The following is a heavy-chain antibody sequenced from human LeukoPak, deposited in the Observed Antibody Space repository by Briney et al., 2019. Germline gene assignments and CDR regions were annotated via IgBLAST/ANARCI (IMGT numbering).Heavy chain of an antibody. CDR3: AKDLWVYGYHRDYMDV. D-gene: IGHD2-8*01. Sequence: QAGGSLRLSCAASGFTFSSYGMHWVRQAPGKGLEWVAFIRYDGSNKYYADSVKGRFTISRDNSKNTLYLQMNSLRAEDTAVYYCAKDLWVYGYHRDYMDVWGKGTTVTISS. V-gene: IGHV3-30*02. CDR1: GFTFSSYG. CDR2: IRYDGSNK. J-gene: IGHJ6*03.